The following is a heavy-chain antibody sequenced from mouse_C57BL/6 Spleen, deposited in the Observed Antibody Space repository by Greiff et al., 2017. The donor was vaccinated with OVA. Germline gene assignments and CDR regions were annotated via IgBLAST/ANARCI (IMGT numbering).Heavy chain of an antibody. V-gene: IGHV1-4*01. D-gene: IGHD3-3*01. CDR3: ARKGDGFAY. CDR2: INPSSGYT. J-gene: IGHJ3*01. CDR1: GYTFTSYT. Sequence: VKLMESGAELARPGASVKMSCKASGYTFTSYTMHWVKQRPVQGLEWIGYINPSSGYTKYNQKFKDKATLTADKSSSTAYMQLSSLTSEDSAVYYCARKGDGFAYWGQGTLVTVSA.